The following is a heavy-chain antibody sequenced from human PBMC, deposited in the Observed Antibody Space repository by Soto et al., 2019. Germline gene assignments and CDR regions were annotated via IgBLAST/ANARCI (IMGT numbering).Heavy chain of an antibody. CDR3: ARATNWFDP. J-gene: IGHJ5*02. V-gene: IGHV4-59*01. CDR2: IYYSGST. Sequence: PSETLSLTCTVSGGSISSYYWSWIRQPPGKGLEWIGYIYYSGSTNYNPSLKSRVTISVDTPKNQFSLKLSSVTAADTAVYYCARATNWFDPWGQGTLVTVSS. CDR1: GGSISSYY.